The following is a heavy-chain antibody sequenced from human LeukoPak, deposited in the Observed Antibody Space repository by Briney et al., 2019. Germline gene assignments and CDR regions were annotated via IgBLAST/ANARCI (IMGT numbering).Heavy chain of an antibody. D-gene: IGHD3-22*01. Sequence: GASVKVSFKASGGTFSSYAISWVRQAPGQGLEWMGGIIPIFGTANYAQKFQGRVTITADESTSTAYMELSSLRSEDTAVYYCATGNYYDSSGYYLIFAFDYWGQGTLVTVSS. V-gene: IGHV1-69*13. CDR3: ATGNYYDSSGYYLIFAFDY. J-gene: IGHJ4*02. CDR2: IIPIFGTA. CDR1: GGTFSSYA.